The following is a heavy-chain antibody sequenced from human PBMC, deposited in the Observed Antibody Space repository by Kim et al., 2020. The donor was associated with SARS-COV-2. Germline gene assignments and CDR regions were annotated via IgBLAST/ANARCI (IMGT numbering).Heavy chain of an antibody. CDR3: ARGARDGSVYYYYGGYGMGG. V-gene: IGHV3-33*01. CDR1: GFTFSSYG. D-gene: IGHD4-17*01. Sequence: GGSLRLSCAASGFTFSSYGMHWVRQAPGKGLEWVAVIWYDGSNKYYADSVKGRFTISRDNSKNTLYLQMNSLRAEDTAVYYCARGARDGSVYYYYGGYGMGGWGQGTTVTVSS. J-gene: IGHJ6*02. CDR2: IWYDGSNK.